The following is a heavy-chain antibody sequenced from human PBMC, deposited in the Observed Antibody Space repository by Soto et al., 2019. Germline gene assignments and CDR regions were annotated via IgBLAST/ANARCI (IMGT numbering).Heavy chain of an antibody. CDR1: GSIFSGYG. Sequence: QKYLVESGGGVVQPGGSLRLSCVASGSIFSGYGVHWVRQAPGKGLEWVAVIWYDGSNKYYADSVKGRFTISRDNSKNMLYLQMDSLRAEDTAVYYCARDGVDGTVFRGFCDYWGQGTLVTVSS. J-gene: IGHJ4*02. D-gene: IGHD1-7*01. CDR2: IWYDGSNK. V-gene: IGHV3-33*01. CDR3: ARDGVDGTVFRGFCDY.